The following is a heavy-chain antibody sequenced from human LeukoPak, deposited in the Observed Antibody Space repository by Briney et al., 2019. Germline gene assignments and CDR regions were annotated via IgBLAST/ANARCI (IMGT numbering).Heavy chain of an antibody. CDR3: AREVARWLQYYFDY. J-gene: IGHJ4*02. V-gene: IGHV3-48*03. CDR1: GFTFSSCE. CDR2: ISSSGSTI. D-gene: IGHD5-24*01. Sequence: GGSLRLSCAASGFTFSSCEMNWVRQAPGKGLEWVSYISSSGSTIYYADSVKGRFTISRDNAKNSLYLQMNSLRAEDTAVYYCAREVARWLQYYFDYWGQGTLVTVSS.